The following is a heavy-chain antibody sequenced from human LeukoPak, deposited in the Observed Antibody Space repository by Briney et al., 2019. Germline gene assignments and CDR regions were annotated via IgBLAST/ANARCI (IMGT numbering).Heavy chain of an antibody. D-gene: IGHD3-22*01. CDR1: GFNFDDYA. CDR2: ISWNSGNI. CDR3: AKGGGYFYYYYMDV. Sequence: GGSLRLSCAASGFNFDDYAMHWVRQAPGKGLEWVSGISWNSGNIGYADSVKGRFTISRDNAKNSLYLQMNSLRAEDTALYYCAKGGGYFYYYYMDVWGKGTTVTVSS. V-gene: IGHV3-9*01. J-gene: IGHJ6*03.